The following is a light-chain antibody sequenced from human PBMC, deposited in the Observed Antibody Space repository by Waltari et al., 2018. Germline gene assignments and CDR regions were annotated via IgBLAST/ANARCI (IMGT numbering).Light chain of an antibody. CDR2: RAS. CDR3: HQYNNWPPNT. Sequence: DTLMTQPPATLSVSPGERVPLSCRASQSITTNLAWYQQKPGQAPRLLIYRASTRATGVPARFSGSGSGTEFTLTINALQSELFAVYYCHQYNNWPPNTFGQGTLLEIK. J-gene: IGKJ2*01. V-gene: IGKV3-15*01. CDR1: QSITTN.